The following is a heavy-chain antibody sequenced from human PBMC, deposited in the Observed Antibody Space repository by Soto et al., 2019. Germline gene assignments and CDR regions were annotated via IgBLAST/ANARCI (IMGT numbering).Heavy chain of an antibody. Sequence: GGSLRLSCAASGFTFSSFAFNWVRQAPGKGLEWVSAITANGGNTFYADSVKDRFTISRDNSKNTLYLQMGSLRAEDMAVYFCARVSSSGYFDYWGQGSLVTVSS. V-gene: IGHV3-64*02. CDR1: GFTFSSFA. CDR3: ARVSSSGYFDY. D-gene: IGHD3-3*01. CDR2: ITANGGNT. J-gene: IGHJ4*02.